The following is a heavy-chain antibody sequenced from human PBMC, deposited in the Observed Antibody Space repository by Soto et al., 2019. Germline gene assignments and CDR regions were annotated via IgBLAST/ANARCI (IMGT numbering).Heavy chain of an antibody. V-gene: IGHV3-30-3*01. D-gene: IGHD2-15*01. CDR2: ISYDGSKK. Sequence: GGSLRLSCAASGFSFNSYAMYWVRQAPGKGLEWVALISYDGSKKSYADSVKGRFTISRDNSKKTLYLQMNSLRAEDTAVYYCARDRKLVVATTSYGMDVWGQGTTVTVSS. CDR3: ARDRKLVVATTSYGMDV. CDR1: GFSFNSYA. J-gene: IGHJ6*02.